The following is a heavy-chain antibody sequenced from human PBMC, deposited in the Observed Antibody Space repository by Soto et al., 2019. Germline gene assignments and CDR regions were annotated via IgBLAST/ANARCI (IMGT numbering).Heavy chain of an antibody. CDR2: ISAYNGNT. D-gene: IGHD2-2*01. CDR1: GYTFTSYG. V-gene: IGHV1-18*01. J-gene: IGHJ4*02. CDR3: ARDQYCSGTSCYSHHIDY. Sequence: ASVKVSCKASGYTFTSYGISWVRQAPGQGLEWMGWISAYNGNTNYAQKLQGRVTMTTDTSTSTAYMELRSLRSDDTAVYFCARDQYCSGTSCYSHHIDYWGQGTQVTVS.